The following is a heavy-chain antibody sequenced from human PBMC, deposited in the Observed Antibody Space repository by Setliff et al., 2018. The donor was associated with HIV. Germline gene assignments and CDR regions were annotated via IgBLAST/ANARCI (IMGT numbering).Heavy chain of an antibody. J-gene: IGHJ1*01. CDR3: ARHRGARSGLYAVAQYFKY. D-gene: IGHD6-19*01. CDR2: MYYSGST. V-gene: IGHV4-39*01. CDR1: GGSVSSSSYY. Sequence: SETLSLTCTVSGGSVSSSSYYWAWIRQPPGKGLEWIGSMYYSGSTYYNPSFKSRVTISADTSKNQVSLKLKSVTAADTAVYYCARHRGARSGLYAVAQYFKYWCQGTLVTVS.